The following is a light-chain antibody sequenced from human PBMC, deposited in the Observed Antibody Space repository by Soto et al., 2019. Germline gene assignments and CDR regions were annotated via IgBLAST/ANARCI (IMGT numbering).Light chain of an antibody. CDR3: NQYGSSPTIT. J-gene: IGKJ5*01. V-gene: IGKV3-20*01. CDR2: GAS. CDR1: QSVSSSY. Sequence: EIVLTQSPGTLSLSPGERATLSCRASQSVSSSYLAWYQQKPGQAPRLLIYGASSRATGIPDRFSGSGSATDFAGTISRLEPEDFAVYYCNQYGSSPTITLCQGTRLEIQ.